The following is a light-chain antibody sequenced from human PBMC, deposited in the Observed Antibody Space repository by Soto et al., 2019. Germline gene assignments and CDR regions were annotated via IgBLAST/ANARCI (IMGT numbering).Light chain of an antibody. Sequence: EVVLTQSPATLSVSPGDRASLSCRASQSVSRNLAWYQQKPGQAPRLLIYGASTRATGVPARFSGSGSATEFTLSISSLQSEDVAVYYCQQYSDWPPETFGQGTKLEI. CDR1: QSVSRN. V-gene: IGKV3-15*01. J-gene: IGKJ2*01. CDR3: QQYSDWPPET. CDR2: GAS.